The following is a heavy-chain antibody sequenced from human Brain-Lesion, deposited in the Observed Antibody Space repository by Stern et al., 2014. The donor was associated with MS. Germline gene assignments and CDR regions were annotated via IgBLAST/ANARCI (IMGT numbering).Heavy chain of an antibody. CDR3: ARDPRRGGLSGYYHGMDV. Sequence: QVQLVQSGPGLVKPSGTLSLTCAVSGASISNTQWWTWVRQSPGKGLEWIGEIYQRGSANYNPPPRSRVTISVDRSKNSFSLKLNSVTAADTAVYYCARDPRRGGLSGYYHGMDVWGQGTTVTVSS. CDR1: GASISNTQW. V-gene: IGHV4-4*02. CDR2: IYQRGSA. D-gene: IGHD3-10*01. J-gene: IGHJ6*02.